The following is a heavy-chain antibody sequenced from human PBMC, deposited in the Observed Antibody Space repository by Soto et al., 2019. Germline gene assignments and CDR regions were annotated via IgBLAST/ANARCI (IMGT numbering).Heavy chain of an antibody. CDR2: VHPNSGGT. J-gene: IGHJ6*02. V-gene: IGHV1-2*02. CDR1: GYTVSVYN. Sequence: QVHLGQSGAEVKQPGASVKVSCKASGYTVSVYNMHWVRQAPGQGLEWMGWVHPNSGGTNYAQSFEGRVTMTRDPSINTADMELSRLTSDDTAVYSCAKELQRGMDVWGQGTTVTVSS. D-gene: IGHD4-4*01. CDR3: AKELQRGMDV.